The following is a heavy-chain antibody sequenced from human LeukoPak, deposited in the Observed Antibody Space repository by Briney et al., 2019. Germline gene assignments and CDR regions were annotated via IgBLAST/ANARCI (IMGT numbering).Heavy chain of an antibody. CDR1: GFTFNDYG. V-gene: IGHV3-30*03. J-gene: IGHJ3*02. CDR3: ARRTTMIVVVDAFDI. Sequence: GGSLRLSCAASGFTFNDYGMHWVRQAPGKGLEWVAIISYDGSNKYYADSVKGRFTIPRDNSKNTLYLQMNSLRAEDTAVYYCARRTTMIVVVDAFDIWGQGTMVTVSS. D-gene: IGHD3-22*01. CDR2: ISYDGSNK.